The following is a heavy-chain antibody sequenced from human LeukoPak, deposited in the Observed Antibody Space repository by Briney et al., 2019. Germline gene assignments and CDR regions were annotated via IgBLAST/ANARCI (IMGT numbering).Heavy chain of an antibody. J-gene: IGHJ4*02. V-gene: IGHV3-53*01. Sequence: GGSLRLSCAASGFTVSNNYMSWVRQAPGKGLEWVSVIYSGGSTYYADSVKGRFSISRDNTKGSLFLQLNSLRAEDTAVYYCARDLGYCTNGACHTRFDYWGQGTLVAVSS. CDR1: GFTVSNNY. CDR2: IYSGGST. CDR3: ARDLGYCTNGACHTRFDY. D-gene: IGHD2-8*01.